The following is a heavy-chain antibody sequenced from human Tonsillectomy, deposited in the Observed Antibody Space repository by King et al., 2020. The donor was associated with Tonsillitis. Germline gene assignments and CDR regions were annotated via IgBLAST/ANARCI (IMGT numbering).Heavy chain of an antibody. CDR1: GFTFSYYA. CDR3: ARRADGRYFLADY. CDR2: ISYDGSTK. Sequence: QVQLVESGGGVVQPGRSLRLSCAASGFTFSYYAMHWVRQAPGKGLEWVAVISYDGSTKNYADSVKGRFTISRDNSKNTLYLEMNSLRAEDTSVYYCARRADGRYFLADYWGQGTLVTVSS. J-gene: IGHJ4*02. V-gene: IGHV3-30*01. D-gene: IGHD2/OR15-2a*01.